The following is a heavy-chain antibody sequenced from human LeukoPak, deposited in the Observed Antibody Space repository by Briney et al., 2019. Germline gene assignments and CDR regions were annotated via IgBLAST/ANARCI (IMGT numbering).Heavy chain of an antibody. Sequence: TSETLSLTCAVYGGSFSGYYWSWIRQPPGKGLEWIGEINHSGSTNYNPSLKSRVTISVDTSKNQFSLKLSSVTAADTAVYYCARGVQNYYDSSGYYYGYWGQGTLVTVSS. CDR3: ARGVQNYYDSSGYYYGY. D-gene: IGHD3-22*01. CDR1: GGSFSGYY. CDR2: INHSGST. J-gene: IGHJ4*02. V-gene: IGHV4-34*01.